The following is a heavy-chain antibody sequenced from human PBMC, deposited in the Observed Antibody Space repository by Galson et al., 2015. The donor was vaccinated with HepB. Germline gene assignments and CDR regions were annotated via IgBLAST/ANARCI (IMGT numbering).Heavy chain of an antibody. V-gene: IGHV3-64D*08. Sequence: SLRLSCAASEFTFSRFAMHWVRQAPGKRLECVSGISSSGGSTHYTDSVKGRFIISRDNSKNTLYLQMSSLRPEDTAVYYCVKGGAVELAEFDIWGQGTMVTVSS. CDR1: EFTFSRFA. J-gene: IGHJ3*02. CDR3: VKGGAVELAEFDI. D-gene: IGHD1-1*01. CDR2: ISSSGGST.